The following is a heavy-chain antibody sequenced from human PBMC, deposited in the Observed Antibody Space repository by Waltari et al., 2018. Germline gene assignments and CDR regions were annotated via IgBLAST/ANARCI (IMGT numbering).Heavy chain of an antibody. J-gene: IGHJ4*02. V-gene: IGHV3-9*01. Sequence: EVQLVESGGGLVQPGRSLRLSCAASGFTFDDYAMHWVRQAPGKGLEWVSGISWNSRSIGYADSVKGRFTISRDNAKNSLYLQMNSLRAEDTALYYCAKDGHEWRFDYWGQGTLVTVSS. CDR1: GFTFDDYA. D-gene: IGHD3-3*01. CDR2: ISWNSRSI. CDR3: AKDGHEWRFDY.